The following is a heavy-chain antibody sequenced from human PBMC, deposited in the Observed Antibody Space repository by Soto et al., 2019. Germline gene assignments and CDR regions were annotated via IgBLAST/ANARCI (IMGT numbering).Heavy chain of an antibody. D-gene: IGHD6-6*01. CDR2: MYPDDSDI. J-gene: IGHJ1*01. CDR1: GYSFSFYW. CDR3: SKFKYSTSVRYLQH. Sequence: PGESLKISCKASGYSFSFYWIGWVRQMPGKGLEWMAIMYPDDSDIRYSPSFEAHVTISADKSTSTAYLQWTSLKASDTAIYYCSKFKYSTSVRYLQHWGQGTPVTVS. V-gene: IGHV5-51*01.